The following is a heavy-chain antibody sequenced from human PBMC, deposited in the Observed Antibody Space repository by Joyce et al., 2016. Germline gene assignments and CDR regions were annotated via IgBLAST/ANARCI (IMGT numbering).Heavy chain of an antibody. Sequence: QVTLRESGPVVVKPTQTLTLTCAVSGFSLNNAKMGVSWIRQSPGKALEWLAHIFSNDEKYYASSLKTRLTISKDTSKSQVVLTVTNMDPMDIGTYYCARAREIRGNYYGLDVWGQGTPVTVSS. D-gene: IGHD3-16*01. CDR1: GFSLNNAKMG. CDR3: ARAREIRGNYYGLDV. V-gene: IGHV2-26*01. J-gene: IGHJ6*02. CDR2: IFSNDEK.